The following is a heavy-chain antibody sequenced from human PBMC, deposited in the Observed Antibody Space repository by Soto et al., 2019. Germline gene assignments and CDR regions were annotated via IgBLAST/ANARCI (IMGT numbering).Heavy chain of an antibody. J-gene: IGHJ5*02. CDR1: GYSISGGYH. Sequence: PSETLSLTCGVSGYSISGGYHWAWIRQPPGKGLEWIASIFRTGATHYSPSLKSRVTISVDMPKNQFSLKLSSVTAADTAIYYCARARGADRPNWFDPWGQGTQVTVSS. V-gene: IGHV4-38-2*01. CDR3: ARARGADRPNWFDP. D-gene: IGHD3-10*01. CDR2: IFRTGAT.